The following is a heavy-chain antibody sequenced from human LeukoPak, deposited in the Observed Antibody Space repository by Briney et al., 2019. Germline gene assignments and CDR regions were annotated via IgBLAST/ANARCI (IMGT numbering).Heavy chain of an antibody. Sequence: SETLSLTCTVSGGSISSSSYYWGWIRQPPGKGLEWIGSIYYSGSTYYNPSLKSRVTISVDTSKNQFSLELSSVTAADTAVYYCARHLYDYDSSGYYRNWFDPWGQGTLVTVSS. CDR1: GGSISSSSYY. V-gene: IGHV4-39*01. CDR3: ARHLYDYDSSGYYRNWFDP. CDR2: IYYSGST. J-gene: IGHJ5*02. D-gene: IGHD3-22*01.